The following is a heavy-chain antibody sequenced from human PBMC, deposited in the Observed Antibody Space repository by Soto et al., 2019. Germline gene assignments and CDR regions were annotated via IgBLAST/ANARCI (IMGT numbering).Heavy chain of an antibody. D-gene: IGHD1-1*01. Sequence: QVQLQESGPGLVKPSQTLSLTCTVSGGSISSGGTGSYWTWIRQLPGKGLEWIGYIYSPGNTSYNPSLKSRPTISIDTSENQFSLKLTSVTAADTAVYFCASGHDAYKVRYWGQGTLVTVSS. CDR3: ASGHDAYKVRY. CDR2: IYSPGNT. J-gene: IGHJ4*02. V-gene: IGHV4-31*03. CDR1: GGSISSGGTGSY.